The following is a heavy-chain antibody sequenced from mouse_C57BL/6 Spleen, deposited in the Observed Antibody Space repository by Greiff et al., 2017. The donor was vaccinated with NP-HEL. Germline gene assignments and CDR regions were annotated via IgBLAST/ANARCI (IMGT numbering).Heavy chain of an antibody. J-gene: IGHJ4*01. CDR2: IWRGGST. V-gene: IGHV2-5*01. Sequence: VKLQESGPGLVQPSQSLSITCTVSGFSLTSYGVHWVRQSPGKGLEWLGVIWRGGSTDYNAAFMSRLSITKDNSKSQVFFKMNSLQADDTAIYYCAKGITTVVAERGYAMDYWGQGTSVTVSS. D-gene: IGHD1-1*01. CDR1: GFSLTSYG. CDR3: AKGITTVVAERGYAMDY.